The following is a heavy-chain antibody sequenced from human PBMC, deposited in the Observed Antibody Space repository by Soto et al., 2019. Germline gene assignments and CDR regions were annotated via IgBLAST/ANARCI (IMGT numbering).Heavy chain of an antibody. J-gene: IGHJ4*02. CDR3: ARDILFDY. CDR1: GYTLTELS. CDR2: FDPEDGNT. V-gene: IGHV1-24*01. D-gene: IGHD2-15*01. Sequence: ASVKVSCKVSGYTLTELSMHWVRQAPGKGLEWMGGFDPEDGNTKYSQKFQGRVTITRDTSASTAYMELSSLRSEDTAVYYCARDILFDYWGQGTLVTVSS.